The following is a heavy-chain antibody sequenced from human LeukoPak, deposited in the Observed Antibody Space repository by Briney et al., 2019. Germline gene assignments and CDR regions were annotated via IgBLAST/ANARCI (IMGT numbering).Heavy chain of an antibody. D-gene: IGHD6-19*01. V-gene: IGHV1-2*02. CDR3: ARFSSGWSWAFDI. Sequence: GASVKVSCKASGYTFTGYYMHWVRQAPGQGLEWMGWINPNSGGTNYAQKFQGRVTMTRDTSISTAYMELSRLRSDDTAVYYCARFSSGWSWAFDIWGQGTMVTVSS. CDR2: INPNSGGT. CDR1: GYTFTGYY. J-gene: IGHJ3*02.